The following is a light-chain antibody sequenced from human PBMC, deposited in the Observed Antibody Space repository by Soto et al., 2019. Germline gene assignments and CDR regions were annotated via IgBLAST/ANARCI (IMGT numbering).Light chain of an antibody. J-gene: IGKJ1*01. Sequence: EIVLTQSPGTLSLSPGERATLSCRASQSVSSNYLAWYQQKPGQSPRLLIYGASNRVTGIPDGFSGSGSGTDFTLTISRLEPEDCAVYYCQQYGSSPRTFGQGTKVEIK. CDR2: GAS. V-gene: IGKV3-20*01. CDR3: QQYGSSPRT. CDR1: QSVSSNY.